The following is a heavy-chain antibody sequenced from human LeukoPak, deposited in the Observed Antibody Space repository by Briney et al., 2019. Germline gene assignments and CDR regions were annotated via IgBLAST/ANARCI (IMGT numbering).Heavy chain of an antibody. V-gene: IGHV3-21*01. CDR3: ARNMGYFDY. CDR2: ISSSSSYI. J-gene: IGHJ4*02. Sequence: WIRQPPGKGLEWVSSISSSSSYIYYADSVKGRFTISRDNAKNSLYLQMNSLRAEDTAVYYCARNMGYFDYWGQGTLVTVSS.